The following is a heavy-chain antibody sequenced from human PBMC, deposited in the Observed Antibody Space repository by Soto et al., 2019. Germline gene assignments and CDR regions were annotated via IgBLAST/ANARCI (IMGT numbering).Heavy chain of an antibody. CDR1: DDSFRGAEYY. Sequence: LSLTCTVSDDSFRGAEYYWSWIRQPLGKGPEWIGYTYYNGDTKYNPALRSRVTMSEDTSKNQFSLRLSSVTAADTAVYFCARGPAYIDGWRTFDLWGRGILVTVSS. CDR3: ARGPAYIDGWRTFDL. CDR2: TYYNGDT. D-gene: IGHD6-19*01. V-gene: IGHV4-61*08. J-gene: IGHJ4*02.